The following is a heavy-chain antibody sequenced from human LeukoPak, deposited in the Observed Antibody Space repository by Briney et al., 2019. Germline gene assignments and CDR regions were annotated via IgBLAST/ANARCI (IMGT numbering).Heavy chain of an antibody. Sequence: GGSLRLSCAASGFTFSSYEMNWVRQAPGKGLEWVSYISSSGSTIYYADSVKGRFTISRDNTKNSLYLQMNSLRAEDTAVYYCARGGYCSSTSCYVGTVDYWGQGTLVTVSS. CDR3: ARGGYCSSTSCYVGTVDY. CDR2: ISSSGSTI. CDR1: GFTFSSYE. V-gene: IGHV3-48*03. D-gene: IGHD2-2*01. J-gene: IGHJ4*02.